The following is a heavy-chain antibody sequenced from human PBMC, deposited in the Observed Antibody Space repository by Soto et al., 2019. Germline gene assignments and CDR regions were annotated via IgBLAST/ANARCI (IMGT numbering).Heavy chain of an antibody. V-gene: IGHV3-64*04. CDR2: MSSDGGRI. D-gene: IGHD3-16*01. J-gene: IGHJ4*02. Sequence: PGGSLRLSCSASGFTFSSFSMHWVRQSPGKGLEYVSHMSSDGGRIYYADSVKGRFTISRDNPNKLLFLHMDNLRPEDTAVYYCARDNLAFQGAFDLWGQGTLVTVSS. CDR1: GFTFSSFS. CDR3: ARDNLAFQGAFDL.